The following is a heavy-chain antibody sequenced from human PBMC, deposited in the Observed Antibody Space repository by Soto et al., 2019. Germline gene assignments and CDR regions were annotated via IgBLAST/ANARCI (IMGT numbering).Heavy chain of an antibody. Sequence: GGSLRLSCAASGFTFSSYWIHWGRQVPGKGLLWVSRIDEYGNTINYADSVKGRFTISRDNARNTLYLEMNSLRAEDTALYYCTRDIGGKGAYWGPGTLATVSS. CDR1: GFTFSSYW. V-gene: IGHV3-74*01. CDR3: TRDIGGKGAY. J-gene: IGHJ4*02. CDR2: IDEYGNTI. D-gene: IGHD3-10*01.